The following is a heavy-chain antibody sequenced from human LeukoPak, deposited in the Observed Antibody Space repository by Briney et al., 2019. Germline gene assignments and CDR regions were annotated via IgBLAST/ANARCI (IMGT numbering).Heavy chain of an antibody. V-gene: IGHV4-39*07. D-gene: IGHD5-12*01. J-gene: IGHJ4*02. CDR2: IYYSGST. CDR3: AREARGWLRFWYFDY. Sequence: PSETLSLTCTVSGGSISSSSYYWGWIRQPPGKGLEWIGSIYYSGSTYYNPSLKSRVTISVDTSKNQFSLKLSSVTAADTAVYYCAREARGWLRFWYFDYWGQGTLVTVSS. CDR1: GGSISSSSYY.